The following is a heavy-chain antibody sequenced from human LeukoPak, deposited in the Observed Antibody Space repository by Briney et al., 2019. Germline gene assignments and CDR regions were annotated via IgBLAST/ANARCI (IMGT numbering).Heavy chain of an antibody. Sequence: ASVKVSCKASGYTFTGYYMHWVRQAPGQGLEWMGWINPNSGGTNYAQKFQGRVTMTRDTSISTAYMELSRLRSDDTAVYYCAREGGDVVVPAAAALMLWGQGTLVTASS. CDR2: INPNSGGT. J-gene: IGHJ1*01. CDR3: AREGGDVVVPAAAALML. CDR1: GYTFTGYY. V-gene: IGHV1-2*02. D-gene: IGHD2-2*01.